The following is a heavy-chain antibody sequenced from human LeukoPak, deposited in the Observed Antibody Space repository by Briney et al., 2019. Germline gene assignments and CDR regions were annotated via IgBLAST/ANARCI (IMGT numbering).Heavy chain of an antibody. D-gene: IGHD6-13*01. Sequence: GGSLRLSCEASGFAFSTSAMHWVRQAPGKGLEWVSLMRYDGSNRYYTDSVKGRFTISRDNYKNTLYLQMDRLRHDDTAVYYCARPGSASWYEEIDFWGQGTLVTVSS. V-gene: IGHV3-30*19. CDR2: MRYDGSNR. CDR3: ARPGSASWYEEIDF. J-gene: IGHJ4*02. CDR1: GFAFSTSA.